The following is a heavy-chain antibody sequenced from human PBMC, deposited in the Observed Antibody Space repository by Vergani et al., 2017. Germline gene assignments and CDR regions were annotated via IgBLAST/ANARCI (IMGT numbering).Heavy chain of an antibody. J-gene: IGHJ6*02. V-gene: IGHV4-34*01. CDR3: ARDLLVWAAAGTNYYYGMDV. CDR1: GGSFSGYY. CDR2: INHSGST. D-gene: IGHD6-13*01. Sequence: QVQLQQWGAGLLKPSETLSLTCAVYGGSFSGYYWSWIRQPPGKGLEWIGEINHSGSTNYNPSLKSRVTISVDTSKNQFSLKLSSVTAADTAVYYCARDLLVWAAAGTNYYYGMDVWGQGTTVTVSS.